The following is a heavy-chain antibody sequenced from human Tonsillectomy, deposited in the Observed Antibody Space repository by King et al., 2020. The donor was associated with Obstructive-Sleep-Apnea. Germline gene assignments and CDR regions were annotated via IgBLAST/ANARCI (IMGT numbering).Heavy chain of an antibody. CDR3: APRGGGDYVLDY. Sequence: VQLVESGGGLVQPGGSLRLSCAASGFTFSSYAMSWVRQAPGKGLEWVSAISGSGGSTYYADSVKGRFTISRDNSKNTRYLQMNSLRAEDTAVYYCAPRGGGDYVLDYWGQGTLVTVSS. D-gene: IGHD4-17*01. J-gene: IGHJ4*02. CDR2: ISGSGGST. CDR1: GFTFSSYA. V-gene: IGHV3-23*04.